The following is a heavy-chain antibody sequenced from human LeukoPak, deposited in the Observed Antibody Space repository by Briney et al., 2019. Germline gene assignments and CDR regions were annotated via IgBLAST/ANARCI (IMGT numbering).Heavy chain of an antibody. CDR1: GVSISRYY. V-gene: IGHV4-59*12. D-gene: IGHD3-22*01. CDR2: IYYSGST. J-gene: IGHJ4*02. CDR3: ARAMVDYDSSGQYYFDY. Sequence: PSETLSLTCTVSGVSISRYYWSWIRQPPGKGLEWIGYIYYSGSTNYNPSLKSRVTISVDTSKNQFSLKLSSVTAADTAVYYCARAMVDYDSSGQYYFDYWGQGTLVTVSS.